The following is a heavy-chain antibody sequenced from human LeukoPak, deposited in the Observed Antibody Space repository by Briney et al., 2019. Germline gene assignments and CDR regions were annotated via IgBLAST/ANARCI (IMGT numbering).Heavy chain of an antibody. CDR1: GGTIRSYY. Sequence: SETPSLTCNVSGGTIRSYYWSWIRQTPGKELEWIGYIYYTGSTNYNPSLNTRVTMSVDTSKNHFPLKLISVTAADTAVYYCARQGRSSVPHYFGYWGEGSLVTVSS. J-gene: IGHJ4*02. CDR2: IYYTGST. D-gene: IGHD6-25*01. V-gene: IGHV4-59*08. CDR3: ARQGRSSVPHYFGY.